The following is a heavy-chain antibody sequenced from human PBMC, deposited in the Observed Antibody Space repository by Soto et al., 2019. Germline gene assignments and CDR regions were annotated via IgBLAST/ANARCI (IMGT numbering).Heavy chain of an antibody. V-gene: IGHV1-3*01. CDR2: INAGNGNT. J-gene: IGHJ4*02. Sequence: ASVKVSCKASGYTFTSYAMHWVRQAPGQRLEWMGWINAGNGNTKYSQKFQGRVTITRDTSASTAYMELNSLRAEDTAVYYCARGGSSWPWYFDYWGQGTLVTVSS. CDR3: ARGGSSWPWYFDY. D-gene: IGHD6-13*01. CDR1: GYTFTSYA.